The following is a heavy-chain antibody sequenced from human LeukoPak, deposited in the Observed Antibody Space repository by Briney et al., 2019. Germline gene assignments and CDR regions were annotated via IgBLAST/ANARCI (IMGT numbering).Heavy chain of an antibody. J-gene: IGHJ4*02. Sequence: GGSLRLSCAASGFTFSTFPMHWVRQAPGKGLEWVALIQDDGATTNYADSVRGRFTISRDNSKSTVYLQMNSLKPDDTAVYYCAAQSITLVVVISPFDYWGQGTLVTVSS. CDR2: IQDDGATT. V-gene: IGHV3-30*02. CDR3: AAQSITLVVVISPFDY. CDR1: GFTFSTFP. D-gene: IGHD3-22*01.